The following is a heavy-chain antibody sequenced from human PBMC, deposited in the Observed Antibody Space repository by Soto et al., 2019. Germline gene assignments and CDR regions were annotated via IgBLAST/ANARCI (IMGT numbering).Heavy chain of an antibody. CDR1: GFTFSSYS. Sequence: EVQLVESGGGLVQPGGSLRLSCAASGFTFSSYSMNWVRQAPGKGLEWVSYISSSSSTIYYADSVKGRFTISRDNAKNSLYLQVNSLRAEDTAVYYCARDLTRRHYYYYYMDVWGKGTTVTVSS. CDR2: ISSSSSTI. J-gene: IGHJ6*03. CDR3: ARDLTRRHYYYYYMDV. D-gene: IGHD1-1*01. V-gene: IGHV3-48*01.